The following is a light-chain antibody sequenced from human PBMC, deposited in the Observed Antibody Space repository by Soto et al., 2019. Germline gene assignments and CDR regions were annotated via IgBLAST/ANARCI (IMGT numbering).Light chain of an antibody. Sequence: DIQMTQSPSTLSASVGDRVTITCRASQSISSWLAWYQQKPGKAPKLLIYKASSLASGVPSRFSGSGSGTEFTLTISSLQHDDFATYYCQQYNSYPTFGGGTKVEIK. CDR3: QQYNSYPT. J-gene: IGKJ4*01. V-gene: IGKV1-5*03. CDR1: QSISSW. CDR2: KAS.